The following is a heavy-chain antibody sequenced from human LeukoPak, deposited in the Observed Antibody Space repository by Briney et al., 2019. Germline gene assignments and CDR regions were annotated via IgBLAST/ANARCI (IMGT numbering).Heavy chain of an antibody. Sequence: SETLSLTCTVSGGSISSYYWSWIRQPPGKGLEWIGYIYYSGSTNYNPSLKSRVTISVDTSKNQFSLKLSSVTAADTAVYYCARGSWYYYDSSGYYYDYWGQGTLVTVSS. CDR1: GGSISSYY. V-gene: IGHV4-59*01. J-gene: IGHJ4*02. D-gene: IGHD3-22*01. CDR3: ARGSWYYYDSSGYYYDY. CDR2: IYYSGST.